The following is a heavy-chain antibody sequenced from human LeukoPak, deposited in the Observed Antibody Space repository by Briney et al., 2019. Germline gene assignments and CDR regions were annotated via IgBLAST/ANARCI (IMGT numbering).Heavy chain of an antibody. D-gene: IGHD5-18*01. CDR3: ARTAIPAVFDY. V-gene: IGHV4-34*01. CDR2: INHSGST. Sequence: SETLSLTCAVYGGSFSGYYWSWIRQPPGKGLEWIGEINHSGSTNYSPSLKSRVTISVDTSKNQFSLKLSSVTAADTAVYYCARTAIPAVFDYWGQGTLVTVSS. J-gene: IGHJ4*02. CDR1: GGSFSGYY.